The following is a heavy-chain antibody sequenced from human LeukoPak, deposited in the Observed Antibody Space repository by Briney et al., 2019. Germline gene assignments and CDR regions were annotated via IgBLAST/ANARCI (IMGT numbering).Heavy chain of an antibody. CDR3: ARGAAVAGYFDY. D-gene: IGHD6-19*01. J-gene: IGHJ4*02. CDR2: IIPIFGTA. Sequence: SVKVACKASGGTFSSYAISWVRQAPGQGLEWMGGIIPIFGTANYAQKFQGRVTITADESTSTAYMELSSLRSEDTAVYYCARGAAVAGYFDYWGQGTLVTVSS. V-gene: IGHV1-69*13. CDR1: GGTFSSYA.